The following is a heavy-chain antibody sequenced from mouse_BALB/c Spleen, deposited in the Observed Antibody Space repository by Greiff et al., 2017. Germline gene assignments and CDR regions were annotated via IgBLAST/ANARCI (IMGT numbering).Heavy chain of an antibody. CDR3: ARYGPIPYYYYFDY. D-gene: IGHD1-1*01. V-gene: IGHV3-8*02. J-gene: IGHJ2*01. CDR2: ISYSGST. Sequence: EVKLMESGPSLVKPSQTLSLTCSVTGDSITSGYWNWIRKFPGNKLEYMGYISYSGSTYYNPSLKSRISITRDTSKNQYYLQLNSVTTEDTATYYCARYGPIPYYYYFDYWGQGTTLTVSS. CDR1: GDSITSGY.